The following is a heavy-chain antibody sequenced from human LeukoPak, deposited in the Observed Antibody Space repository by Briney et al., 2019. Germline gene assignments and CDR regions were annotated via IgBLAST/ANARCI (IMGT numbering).Heavy chain of an antibody. J-gene: IGHJ4*02. Sequence: SGTPSLTCAVSGGSISSSNWWGWVRQPPGKGLEWIGEIYHSGSTNYNPSLKSRVTISVDKSKNQFSLKLSSVTAADTAVYYCARVGHYGGNSGTQSDYWGQGTLVTVSS. CDR1: GGSISSSNW. CDR2: IYHSGST. CDR3: ARVGHYGGNSGTQSDY. D-gene: IGHD4-23*01. V-gene: IGHV4-4*02.